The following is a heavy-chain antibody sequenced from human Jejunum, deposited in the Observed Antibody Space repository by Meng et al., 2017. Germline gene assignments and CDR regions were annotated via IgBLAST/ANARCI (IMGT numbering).Heavy chain of an antibody. CDR2: IYYSGRT. CDR1: GGSISSTIYY. Sequence: SETLSLTCTVSGGSISSTIYYWGWIRQPPGKGLEWIGSIYYSGRTYYNPSLKSRVTISVDTSKNQFSLKLSSVTAADTAVYYCARDTSDNWGRFDYWGQGMLVTVSS. J-gene: IGHJ4*02. V-gene: IGHV4-39*07. CDR3: ARDTSDNWGRFDY. D-gene: IGHD1-1*01.